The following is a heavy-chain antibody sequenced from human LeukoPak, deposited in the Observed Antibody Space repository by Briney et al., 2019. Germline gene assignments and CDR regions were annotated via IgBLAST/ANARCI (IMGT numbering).Heavy chain of an antibody. CDR2: ISSSSSYI. CDR1: GFTFSSYS. Sequence: PGGSLRLSCAASGFTFSSYSMNWVRQAPGKGLEWVSSISSSSSYIYYADSVKGRFTISRDNAKNSLYLQMNSLRDEDTAVYYCEREATIPYYYDSSGYYYFFDYWGQGTLVTVSS. D-gene: IGHD3-22*01. V-gene: IGHV3-21*01. CDR3: EREATIPYYYDSSGYYYFFDY. J-gene: IGHJ4*02.